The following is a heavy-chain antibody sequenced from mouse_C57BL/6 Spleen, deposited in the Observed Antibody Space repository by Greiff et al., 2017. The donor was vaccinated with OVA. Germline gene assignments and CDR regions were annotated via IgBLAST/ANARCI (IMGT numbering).Heavy chain of an antibody. CDR3: ARPATKVTTTGAWFAY. V-gene: IGHV1-59*01. Sequence: QVQLQQPGAELVRPGTSVKLSCKASGYTFTSYWMHWVKQRPGQGLEWIGVIDPSDSYPNYTQKFKGKATLTVDTSSSTAYMQLSSLTSEDSAVYYGARPATKVTTTGAWFAYWGQGTLVTVSA. CDR2: IDPSDSYP. J-gene: IGHJ3*01. D-gene: IGHD2-2*01. CDR1: GYTFTSYW.